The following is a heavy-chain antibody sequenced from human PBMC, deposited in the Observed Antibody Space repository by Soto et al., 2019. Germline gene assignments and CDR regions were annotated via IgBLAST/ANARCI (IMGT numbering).Heavy chain of an antibody. CDR1: GGSISSGTW. CDR3: ARRIPAAPNWFDP. Sequence: QVQLQESGPGLVKPSGTLSLTCAVSGGSISSGTWWSWVRQSPGRGLEWIGEIYHSGSPNYNPSRKSRDTISMDNSKILFSLSLSSVTAADSALYYCARRIPAAPNWFDPWGQGTLVTVSS. D-gene: IGHD2-2*01. J-gene: IGHJ5*02. CDR2: IYHSGSP. V-gene: IGHV4-4*02.